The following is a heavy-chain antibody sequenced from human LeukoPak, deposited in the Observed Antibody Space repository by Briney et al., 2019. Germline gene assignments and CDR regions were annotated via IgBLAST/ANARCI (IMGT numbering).Heavy chain of an antibody. CDR3: ARDRLYSSRQSFEH. V-gene: IGHV3-30*03. CDR2: ISYDGSNK. Sequence: PGGSLRLSCAASGFTFSSYGMHWVRQTPGKGLEWVAVISYDGSNKYYADSVKGRFTVSRDNAKNSLSLQMNSLRAEDTAVYYCARDRLYSSRQSFEHWGQGTLVTVSS. J-gene: IGHJ4*02. D-gene: IGHD6-13*01. CDR1: GFTFSSYG.